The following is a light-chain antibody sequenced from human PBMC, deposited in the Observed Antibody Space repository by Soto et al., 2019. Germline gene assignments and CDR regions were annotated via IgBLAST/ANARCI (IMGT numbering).Light chain of an antibody. J-gene: IGKJ5*01. Sequence: DIQLTQSPSFLSASVGDRVTITCRASQGIGSDLAWYQQNPGKAPKLLIYAASTLQNGVPSTFSGSGSGTEFTLTISSLQPEDFGTYYCQQFKSYPITCGQGTRLRL. V-gene: IGKV1-9*01. CDR3: QQFKSYPIT. CDR2: AAS. CDR1: QGIGSD.